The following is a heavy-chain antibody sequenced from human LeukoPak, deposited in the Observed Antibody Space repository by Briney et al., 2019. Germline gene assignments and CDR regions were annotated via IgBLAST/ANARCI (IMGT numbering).Heavy chain of an antibody. CDR3: ARGNWVKYYFDY. D-gene: IGHD7-27*01. V-gene: IGHV4-34*01. J-gene: IGHJ4*02. CDR2: INHSGST. Sequence: SETLSLTCAVYGGSFSGYYWSWIRQPPGKGLEWIGEINHSGSTNYNPSLKSRVTISVDTSKNQFSLKLSSVTAADTAVYYCARGNWVKYYFDYWGQGTLVTVSS. CDR1: GGSFSGYY.